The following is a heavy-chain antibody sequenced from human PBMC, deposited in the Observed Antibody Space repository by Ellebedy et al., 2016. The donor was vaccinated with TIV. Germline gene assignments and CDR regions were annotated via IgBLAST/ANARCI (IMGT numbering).Heavy chain of an antibody. V-gene: IGHV3-7*03. CDR2: INQDGSDE. Sequence: GESLKISCAASGFIFSGSWMTWVRQAPGKGLEWVANINQDGSDEYYVDSVKGRFTIYRDNAKNSLYLQMNSLRAEDTAMYYCARDVAPVGQVTFDCWGQGTLVTVSS. J-gene: IGHJ4*02. D-gene: IGHD2-21*02. CDR3: ARDVAPVGQVTFDC. CDR1: GFIFSGSW.